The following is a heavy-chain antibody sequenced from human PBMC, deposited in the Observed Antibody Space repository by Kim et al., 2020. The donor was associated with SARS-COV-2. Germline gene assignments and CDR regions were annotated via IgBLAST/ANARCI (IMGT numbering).Heavy chain of an antibody. CDR2: INHSGST. J-gene: IGHJ6*02. CDR3: ARGRAGVVPAPVLGHGSYYDDHAMDV. Sequence: SETLSLTCAVYGGSFSDYNWSWIRQPPGKGLEWIGEINHSGSTNVSPSVESRITISVDTSKSQFTLRLKSMTATDTAVYYCARGRAGVVPAPVLGHGSYYDDHAMDVWGRGTPVAVSS. CDR1: GGSFSDYN. D-gene: IGHD2-2*02. V-gene: IGHV4-34*01.